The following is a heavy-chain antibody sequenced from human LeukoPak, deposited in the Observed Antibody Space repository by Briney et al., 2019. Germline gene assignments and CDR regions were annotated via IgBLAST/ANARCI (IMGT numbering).Heavy chain of an antibody. D-gene: IGHD6-6*01. CDR2: INPNSAGT. CDR3: ASWYSSSYYFDY. Sequence: ASVTVSCKASGYTFTGYYMHWVRQAPGQGLEWMGWINPNSAGTNYAQKFQGRVTMTRDTSISTAYMELSRLRSDDTAVYYCASWYSSSYYFDYWGQGTLVTVSS. V-gene: IGHV1-2*02. CDR1: GYTFTGYY. J-gene: IGHJ4*02.